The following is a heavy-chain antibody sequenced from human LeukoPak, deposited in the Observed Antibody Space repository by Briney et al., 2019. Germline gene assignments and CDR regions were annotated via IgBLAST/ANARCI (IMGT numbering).Heavy chain of an antibody. D-gene: IGHD5-12*01. Sequence: ASVKVSCKASGYTFTSYGISWVRQAPGQGLEWMGWISAYNGNTNYAQKLQGRVTTTTDTSTSTAYMELRSLRSDDTAVYYCARDGNSGYDYYYYYGMDVWGKGTTVTVSS. V-gene: IGHV1-18*04. CDR2: ISAYNGNT. CDR3: ARDGNSGYDYYYYYGMDV. J-gene: IGHJ6*04. CDR1: GYTFTSYG.